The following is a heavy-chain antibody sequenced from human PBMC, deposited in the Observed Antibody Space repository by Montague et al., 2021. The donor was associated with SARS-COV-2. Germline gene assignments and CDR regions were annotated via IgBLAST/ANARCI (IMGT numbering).Heavy chain of an antibody. V-gene: IGHV3-30-3*01. CDR2: ISYDGSNK. CDR1: GFTFSSYA. CDR3: ARDGDSSSWYVRDDAFDI. J-gene: IGHJ3*02. D-gene: IGHD6-13*01. Sequence: SLRLSCAASGFTFSSYAMHWVRQAPGKGLEWVAVISYDGSNKYYADSVKGRFTTSRDNSKNTLYLQMNSLRAEDTAVYYCARDGDSSSWYVRDDAFDIWGQGTMVTVSS.